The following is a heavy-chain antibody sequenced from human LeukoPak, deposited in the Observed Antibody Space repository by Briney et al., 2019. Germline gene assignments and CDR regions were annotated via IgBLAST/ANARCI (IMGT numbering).Heavy chain of an antibody. V-gene: IGHV1-3*03. CDR1: GYTFTSYA. CDR3: ARDRGILTVDRNYYYYYMDV. J-gene: IGHJ6*03. CDR2: INAGNGNT. Sequence: ASVKVSCKASGYTFTSYAMHWVRQAPGQRLEWMGWINAGNGNTKYSQEFQGRVTITRDTSASTAYMELSSLRSEDMAVYYCARDRGILTVDRNYYYYYMDVWGKGTTVTVSS. D-gene: IGHD3-9*01.